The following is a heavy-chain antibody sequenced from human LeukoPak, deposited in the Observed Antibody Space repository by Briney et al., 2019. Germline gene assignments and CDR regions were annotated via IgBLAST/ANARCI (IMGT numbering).Heavy chain of an antibody. Sequence: SETLSLTCIVSGGSISSSSYYWGWIRQPPGKGLEWIGSIYYGGSTYYNPSLKSRVTISADTSKNQFSLKLSSVTAADTAVYYCARMYSSSSYFDLWGRGTLVTVSS. J-gene: IGHJ2*01. CDR1: GGSISSSSYY. D-gene: IGHD3-22*01. CDR2: IYYGGST. V-gene: IGHV4-39*07. CDR3: ARMYSSSSYFDL.